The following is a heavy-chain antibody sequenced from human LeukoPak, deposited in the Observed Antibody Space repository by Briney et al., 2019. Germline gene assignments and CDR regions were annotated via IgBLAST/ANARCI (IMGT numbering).Heavy chain of an antibody. Sequence: ASVKVSCKASGYTFTGYYMHWVRQAPGQGLEWMGWINPNSGGTNYAQKFQGRVTMTRDTSISTAYMELSRLRSDDTAVYHCARVSSIYYDFWSGGLYFDYWGQGTLVTVSS. CDR2: INPNSGGT. CDR3: ARVSSIYYDFWSGGLYFDY. V-gene: IGHV1-2*02. CDR1: GYTFTGYY. D-gene: IGHD3-3*01. J-gene: IGHJ4*02.